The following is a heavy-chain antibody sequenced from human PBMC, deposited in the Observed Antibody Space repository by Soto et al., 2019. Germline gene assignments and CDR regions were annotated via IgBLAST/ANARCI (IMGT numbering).Heavy chain of an antibody. CDR1: GFTFSSYG. V-gene: IGHV3-30*18. CDR2: ISYDGSNK. D-gene: IGHD6-19*01. CDR3: AKDHLAVAGTDY. Sequence: GGSLRLSCASSGFTFSSYGMHLVRQAPGKGLEWVAVISYDGSNKYYADSVKGRFTISRDNSKNTLYLQMNSLRAEDTAVYYCAKDHLAVAGTDYWGQGTLVTVSS. J-gene: IGHJ4*02.